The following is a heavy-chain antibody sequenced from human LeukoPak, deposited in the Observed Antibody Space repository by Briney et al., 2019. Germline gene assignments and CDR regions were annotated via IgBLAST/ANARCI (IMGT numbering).Heavy chain of an antibody. CDR3: ARGRSDGYSYFDY. J-gene: IGHJ4*02. CDR1: GGSFSGYY. CDR2: INHSGST. Sequence: SETLSLTCAVYGGSFSGYYWSWIRQPPGKGLEWIGEINHSGSTNYNPSLKSRVTISVDTSENQFSLKLSSVTAADTAVYYCARGRSDGYSYFDYWGQGTLVTVSS. V-gene: IGHV4-34*01. D-gene: IGHD5-18*01.